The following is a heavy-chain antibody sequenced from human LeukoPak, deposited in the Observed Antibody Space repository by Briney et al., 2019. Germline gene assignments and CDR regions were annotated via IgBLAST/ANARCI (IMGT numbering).Heavy chain of an antibody. D-gene: IGHD2-2*01. CDR3: ATEGCSRTSCYARGWFDP. J-gene: IGHJ5*02. V-gene: IGHV1-24*01. Sequence: ASVKVSCKVSGYTLTELSMHWVRQAPGKGLEWMGGFDPEDGETIYAQKFQGRVTMTEDTSTDTAYMELSSLRSEDTAVYYCATEGCSRTSCYARGWFDPWGQGTLVTVSS. CDR2: FDPEDGET. CDR1: GYTLTELS.